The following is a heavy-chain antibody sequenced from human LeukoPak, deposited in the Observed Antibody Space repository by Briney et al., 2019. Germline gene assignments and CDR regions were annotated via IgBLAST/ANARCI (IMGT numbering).Heavy chain of an antibody. J-gene: IGHJ4*02. CDR2: IKKDGSEK. CDR3: AADGYSSPFAY. V-gene: IGHV3-7*01. CDR1: GFIFSNYW. D-gene: IGHD5-24*01. Sequence: GGSLRLSCAASGFIFSNYWMNWVRQIPGKGLEWVANIKKDGSEKYYVDSVRGRFTISRDNAKNSLYLQMNSVRAEDTAVYYCAADGYSSPFAYWGKGTLVTASS.